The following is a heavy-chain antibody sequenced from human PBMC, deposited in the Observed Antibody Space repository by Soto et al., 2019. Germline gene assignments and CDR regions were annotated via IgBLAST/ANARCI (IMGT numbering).Heavy chain of an antibody. Sequence: QVQLVESGGGVVQPGRSLRLSCAASGFTFSNHGMHWVRQAPGKGLEWVAVIWYDGSYKYYADSVKGRFTISRDNSKNTLYLQMNSLRAEDTALYYCARHDMVSYYFDSWGQGTLVTVSS. D-gene: IGHD2-8*01. CDR1: GFTFSNHG. J-gene: IGHJ4*02. CDR2: IWYDGSYK. CDR3: ARHDMVSYYFDS. V-gene: IGHV3-33*01.